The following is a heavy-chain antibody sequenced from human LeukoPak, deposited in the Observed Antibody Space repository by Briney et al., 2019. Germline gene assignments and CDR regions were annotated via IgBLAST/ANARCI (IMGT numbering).Heavy chain of an antibody. CDR1: GFTFSSYS. V-gene: IGHV3-48*01. CDR3: ARGDCDYVWGSYRYYYFDY. Sequence: GGSLRLSCAASGFTFSSYSMNWVRQAPGKGLEWVSYISSSSSTIYYADSVKGRFTISRDNAKNSLYLQMNSLRAEDTAVYYCARGDCDYVWGSYRYYYFDYWGQGTLVTVSS. J-gene: IGHJ4*02. D-gene: IGHD3-16*02. CDR2: ISSSSSTI.